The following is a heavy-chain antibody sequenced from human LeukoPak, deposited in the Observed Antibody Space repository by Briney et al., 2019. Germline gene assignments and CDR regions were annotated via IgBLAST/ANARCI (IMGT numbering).Heavy chain of an antibody. CDR1: GFTFSSYA. V-gene: IGHV3-30*01. CDR3: ARDREEEQLVSDGDWFDP. D-gene: IGHD6-6*01. Sequence: GGSLRLSCAASGFTFSSYAMHWVRQAPGKGLEWVAVISYDGSNKYYADSVKGRFTISRDNSKNTLYLQMNSLRAEDTAVYYGARDREEEQLVSDGDWFDPWGQGTLVTVSS. J-gene: IGHJ5*02. CDR2: ISYDGSNK.